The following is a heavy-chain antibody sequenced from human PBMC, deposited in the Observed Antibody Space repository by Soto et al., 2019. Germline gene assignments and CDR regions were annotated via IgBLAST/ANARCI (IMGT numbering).Heavy chain of an antibody. D-gene: IGHD1-7*01. CDR1: GGTFSSYT. V-gene: IGHV1-69*04. Sequence: ASVKVSCKASGGTFSSYTISWVRQAPGQGLEWMGRIIPILGIANYAQKFQGRVTITADKSTSTAYMELSSLRSEDTAVYYCAREVWRITGTTSDAFDIWGQGTMVTVSS. CDR3: AREVWRITGTTSDAFDI. J-gene: IGHJ3*02. CDR2: IIPILGIA.